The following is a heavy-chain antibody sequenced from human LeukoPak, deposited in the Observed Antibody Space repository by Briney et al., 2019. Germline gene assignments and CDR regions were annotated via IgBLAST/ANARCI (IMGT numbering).Heavy chain of an antibody. CDR3: ARDPSGSYGRNWFDP. CDR2: INAGNGNT. V-gene: IGHV1-3*01. D-gene: IGHD1-26*01. Sequence: ASVKVSCKASGYTFTSYAMHWVRQAPGQRLEWMGWINAGNGNTKYSQKFQGRVTITRDTSASTAYMELSSLRSEDTAVYYCARDPSGSYGRNWFDPWGQGTLVTVSP. J-gene: IGHJ5*02. CDR1: GYTFTSYA.